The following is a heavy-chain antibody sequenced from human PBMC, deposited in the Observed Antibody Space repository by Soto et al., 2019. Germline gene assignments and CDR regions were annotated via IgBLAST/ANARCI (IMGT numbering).Heavy chain of an antibody. V-gene: IGHV1-18*01. J-gene: IGHJ6*02. Sequence: QVQLVQSGAEVKKPGASVKVSCKASGYTFTSYGISWVRQAPGQGLEWMGWISAYNGNTNYAQKLQGRVTMTTDTSTSTAYMELRSLRSDDTAVYYCARVVFPITMIVVVDYYGMDVWGQGTTVTVSS. D-gene: IGHD3-22*01. CDR1: GYTFTSYG. CDR2: ISAYNGNT. CDR3: ARVVFPITMIVVVDYYGMDV.